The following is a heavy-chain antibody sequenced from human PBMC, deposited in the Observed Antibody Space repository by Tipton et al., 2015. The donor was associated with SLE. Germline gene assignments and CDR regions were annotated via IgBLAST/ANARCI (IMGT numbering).Heavy chain of an antibody. D-gene: IGHD3-10*01. Sequence: TLSLTCTVSGGSLNNHFCSWFRQSAGKGLEWIGRVSPSGGTNYNPSLKSRVTVSVDTSRNQFSLNLSSLTAADTAVYYCARGLAMVRGDSMDYWGQGTLVTVSS. CDR1: GGSLNNHF. CDR3: ARGLAMVRGDSMDY. J-gene: IGHJ4*02. CDR2: VSPSGGT. V-gene: IGHV4-4*07.